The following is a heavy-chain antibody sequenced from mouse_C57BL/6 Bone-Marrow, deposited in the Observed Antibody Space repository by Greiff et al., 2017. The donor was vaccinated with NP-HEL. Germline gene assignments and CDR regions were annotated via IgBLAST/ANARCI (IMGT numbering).Heavy chain of an antibody. CDR3: ARRGLRDWYFDV. CDR1: GYTFTSYW. D-gene: IGHD2-4*01. Sequence: QVQLQQSGAELVRPGSSVKLSCKASGYTFTSYWMHWVKQRPIQGLEWIGNIDPSDSETHYNQKFKDKATLTVDKSSSTAYMQLSSLTSEDSAVYYCARRGLRDWYFDVWGTGTTVTVSS. CDR2: IDPSDSET. J-gene: IGHJ1*03. V-gene: IGHV1-52*01.